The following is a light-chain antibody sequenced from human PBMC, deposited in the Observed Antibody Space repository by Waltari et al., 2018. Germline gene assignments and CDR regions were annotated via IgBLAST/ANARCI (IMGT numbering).Light chain of an antibody. CDR2: RAS. V-gene: IGKV3-15*01. CDR1: QGIHDN. J-gene: IGKJ4*01. CDR3: QQYNRWPPLT. Sequence: ETVMTQSPATLSMSPGERATLSCRASQGIHDNLAWYQQKPGQAPRLLIYRASTRATGIPARFSGSWSGTDFTLTITSLQSEDSALYYCQQYNRWPPLTFGGGTKVEI.